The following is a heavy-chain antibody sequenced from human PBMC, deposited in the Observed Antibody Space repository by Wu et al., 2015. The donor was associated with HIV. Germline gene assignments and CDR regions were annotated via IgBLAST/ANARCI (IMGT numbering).Heavy chain of an antibody. CDR1: GYSFTDYY. Sequence: QVQLVQSGAEVKKPGASMKVSCKASGYSFTDYYIYWVRQAPGQGLEWMGWINPNTGATDFPQKFQGRVTVTRDTSISTAYMEVYGLRPEDTAVYYCAAGIQAGGANYWGQGTLVTVSS. V-gene: IGHV1-2*02. CDR3: AAGIQAGGANY. D-gene: IGHD2-21*01. J-gene: IGHJ4*02. CDR2: INPNTGAT.